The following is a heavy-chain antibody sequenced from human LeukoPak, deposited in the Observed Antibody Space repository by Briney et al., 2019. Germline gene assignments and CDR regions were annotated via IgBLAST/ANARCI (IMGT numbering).Heavy chain of an antibody. Sequence: PGGSLRPSCAASGFTFSSYSMNWVRQAPGKGLEWVSSISSSSSYIYYADSVKGRFTISRDNAKNSLYLQMNSLRAEDTAVYYCARGGAAAGNDYWGQGTLVTVSS. CDR1: GFTFSSYS. V-gene: IGHV3-21*01. J-gene: IGHJ4*02. CDR3: ARGGAAAGNDY. D-gene: IGHD6-13*01. CDR2: ISSSSSYI.